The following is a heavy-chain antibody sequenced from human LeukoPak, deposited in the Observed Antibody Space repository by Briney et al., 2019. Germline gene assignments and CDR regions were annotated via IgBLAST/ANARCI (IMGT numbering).Heavy chain of an antibody. CDR3: ARDKSDGPDY. CDR1: GYTFTSYG. V-gene: IGHV1-18*01. J-gene: IGHJ4*02. D-gene: IGHD2-21*02. Sequence: ASVKVSCKASGYTFTSYGITWVRQAPGQGLEWMGWISAYNGNTNYAQKFQGRVTITADKSTSTAYMELSSLRSEDTAVYYCARDKSDGPDYWGQGTLVTVSS. CDR2: ISAYNGNT.